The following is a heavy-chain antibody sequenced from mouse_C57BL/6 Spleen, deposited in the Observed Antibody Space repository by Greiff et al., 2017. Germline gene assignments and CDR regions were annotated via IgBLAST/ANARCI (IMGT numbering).Heavy chain of an antibody. CDR3: ARDYYGSKVAY. CDR1: GYTFTDYY. V-gene: IGHV1-76*01. J-gene: IGHJ3*01. Sequence: QVQLQQSGAELVRPGASVKLSCKASGYTFTDYYINWVKQRPGQGLEWIARIYPGSGNTYYNEKFKGKATLTAEKSSSTAYMQLSSLTSGDSAVYFCARDYYGSKVAYWGQGTLVTVSA. CDR2: IYPGSGNT. D-gene: IGHD1-1*01.